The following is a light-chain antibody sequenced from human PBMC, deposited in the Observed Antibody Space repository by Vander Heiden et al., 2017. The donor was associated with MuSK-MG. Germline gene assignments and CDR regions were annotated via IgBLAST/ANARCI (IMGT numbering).Light chain of an antibody. CDR1: TTGSYG. CDR3: QVWDSDSDHVV. Sequence: SSVLTQPPSVSVSPGQTATFPCAGTTTGSYGAHWYQQKPGQAPILVIYDDSQRPSGIPERFSGSNSGNTATLTINSVEAADEADYICQVWDSDSDHVVFGGGSTLTVV. V-gene: IGLV3-21*02. CDR2: DDS. J-gene: IGLJ2*01.